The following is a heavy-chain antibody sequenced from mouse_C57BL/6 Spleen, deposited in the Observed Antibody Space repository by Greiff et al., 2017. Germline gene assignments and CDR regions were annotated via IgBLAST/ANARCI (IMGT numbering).Heavy chain of an antibody. J-gene: IGHJ2*01. CDR1: GYTFTSYW. CDR3: ARWGNYDNCLGY. Sequence: LPLQQSGAELAKPGASVILFCKASGYTFTSYWMLWVKQRPGQGLEWIGYINPSSGYTKYNQKFKDKATLTADKSSHTAYMQLRGLTYEDSAVLYCARWGNYDNCLGYWGQGTTLTVAT. CDR2: INPSSGYT. D-gene: IGHD2-1*01. V-gene: IGHV1-7*01.